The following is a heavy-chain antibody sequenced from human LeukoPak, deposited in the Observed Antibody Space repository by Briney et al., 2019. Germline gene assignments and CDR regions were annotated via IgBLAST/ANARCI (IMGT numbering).Heavy chain of an antibody. Sequence: KPSETLSLTCTVSGGSISSYYWSWIRQPPGKGLEWIGYIYYSGSTNYNPSLKSRVTISVDTSKNQFSLKLSSVTAADTAVYYCASHQASGGWKAPMDVWGKGTTVTVSS. D-gene: IGHD6-19*01. V-gene: IGHV4-59*01. CDR1: GGSISSYY. CDR3: ASHQASGGWKAPMDV. J-gene: IGHJ6*03. CDR2: IYYSGST.